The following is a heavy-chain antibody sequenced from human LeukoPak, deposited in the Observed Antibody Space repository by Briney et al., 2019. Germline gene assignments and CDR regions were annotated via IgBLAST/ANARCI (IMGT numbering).Heavy chain of an antibody. J-gene: IGHJ5*02. CDR2: ITQDGSVK. Sequence: GGSLRLSCVASGFTFSRYWMSWVRQAPGTGLEWLANITQDGSVKHYVDSVKGRFIISRDNPRNTLYLQMNILRTEDTAVYYCAKEGTPQVSTWYDLWGQGTQVTVSS. CDR3: AKEGTPQVSTWYDL. V-gene: IGHV3-7*01. D-gene: IGHD3-10*01. CDR1: GFTFSRYW.